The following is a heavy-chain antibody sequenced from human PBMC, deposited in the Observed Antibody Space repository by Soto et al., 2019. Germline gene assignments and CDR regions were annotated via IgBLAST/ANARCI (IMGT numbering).Heavy chain of an antibody. D-gene: IGHD6-19*01. CDR1: GFAFSQYG. J-gene: IGHJ4*02. CDR2: IRSFDYRT. CDR3: AKDVESGWYEAFDY. V-gene: IGHV3-23*01. Sequence: PGGSLRLSCTASGFAFSQYGMSWVRQAPGKGLEWVSSIRSFDYRTNYADSVKGRSTISRDNSKSTLSLQMNSLRAEDTAVYYCAKDVESGWYEAFDYWGPGTLVTVSS.